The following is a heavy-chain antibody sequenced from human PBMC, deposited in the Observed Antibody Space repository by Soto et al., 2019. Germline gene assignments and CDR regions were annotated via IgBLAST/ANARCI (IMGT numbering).Heavy chain of an antibody. J-gene: IGHJ4*02. CDR1: GGSISGGGYY. CDR2: IYYSGST. V-gene: IGHV4-31*03. D-gene: IGHD4-17*01. Sequence: SETLSLTCTVSGGSISGGGYYWSWIRQHPGKGLEWIGYIYYSGSTYYNPSLKSRVTISVDTSKNQFSLKLSTVTAVDTAVYYCASGPDYEAIGYWGQGTLVTVSS. CDR3: ASGPDYEAIGY.